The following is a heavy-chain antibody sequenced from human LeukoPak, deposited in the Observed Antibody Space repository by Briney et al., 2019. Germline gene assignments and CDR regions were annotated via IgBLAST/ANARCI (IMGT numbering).Heavy chain of an antibody. CDR1: GGSISSSSYY. D-gene: IGHD1-26*01. J-gene: IGHJ4*02. CDR2: IYYSGST. V-gene: IGHV4-39*02. CDR3: ARDEEWELPPDY. Sequence: KPSETLSLTCTVSGGSISSSSYYWGWIRQPPGKGLEWIGSIYYSGSTYYNPSLKSRVTISVDTSKNQFSLKLSSVTAADTAVYYCARDEEWELPPDYWGQGTLVTVSS.